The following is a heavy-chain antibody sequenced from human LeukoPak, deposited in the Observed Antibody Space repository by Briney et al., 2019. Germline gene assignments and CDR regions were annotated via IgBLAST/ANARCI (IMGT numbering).Heavy chain of an antibody. V-gene: IGHV4-39*01. Sequence: PSETLSLTCTVSGGSISSNNYYWGWIRQPPGKGLEWIASIYYSGSTYYNPSLKSRVTISVDTSKNQFSLKVTSVTAEDTAVYYCTGHEQYSYGQVDYWGQGTLVTVSS. J-gene: IGHJ4*02. CDR2: IYYSGST. CDR3: TGHEQYSYGQVDY. D-gene: IGHD5-18*01. CDR1: GGSISSNNYY.